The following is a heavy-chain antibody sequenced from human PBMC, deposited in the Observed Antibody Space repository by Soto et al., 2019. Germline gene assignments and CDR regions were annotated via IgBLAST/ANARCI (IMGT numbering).Heavy chain of an antibody. D-gene: IGHD5-12*01. CDR2: ISSSSSTI. Sequence: EVQLVESGGGLVQPGGSLRLSCAASGFTFSSYSMNWVRQAPGTRLEWVSYISSSSSTIYYADSVKGRFTISRDNAKNSLYLTMNSLRAEDTAVYYCARADSGYAHGYYYYGMDVWGQGTTVTVSS. V-gene: IGHV3-48*01. CDR1: GFTFSSYS. CDR3: ARADSGYAHGYYYYGMDV. J-gene: IGHJ6*02.